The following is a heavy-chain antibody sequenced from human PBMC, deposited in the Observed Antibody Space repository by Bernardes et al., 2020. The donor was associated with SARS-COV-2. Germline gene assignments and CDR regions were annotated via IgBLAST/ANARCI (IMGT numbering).Heavy chain of an antibody. CDR1: GFTFSKFT. D-gene: IGHD3-9*01. J-gene: IGHJ6*02. V-gene: IGHV3-23*01. CDR3: ARDRRYYDILTGYLPHPDNYYYYGMDV. Sequence: GGSLRLSCAASGFTFSKFTMHWVRQLPGKGLEWVSLIDRNSRVTYYSDSVKGRFTISRDNSKNTLYLQMNSLRAEDTAVYYCARDRRYYDILTGYLPHPDNYYYYGMDVWGQGTTVTVSS. CDR2: IDRNSRVT.